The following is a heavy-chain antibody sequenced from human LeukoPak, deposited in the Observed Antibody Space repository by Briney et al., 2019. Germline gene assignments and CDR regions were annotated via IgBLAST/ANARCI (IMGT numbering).Heavy chain of an antibody. CDR2: IYYGGCT. CDR3: ARGLNWNQDY. Sequence: SETLSLTCTVSGGSITGYYWTWIRQPPGKGLEWIGYIYYGGCTNCNPSLKSRVTMSIDTSKNQFSLRLTSVTAADTAVYYCARGLNWNQDYWGQGTLVTVSS. J-gene: IGHJ4*02. CDR1: GGSITGYY. V-gene: IGHV4-59*01. D-gene: IGHD1-20*01.